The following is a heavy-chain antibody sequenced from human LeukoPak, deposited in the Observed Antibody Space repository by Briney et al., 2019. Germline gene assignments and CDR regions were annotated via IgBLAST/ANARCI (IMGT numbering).Heavy chain of an antibody. D-gene: IGHD5-18*01. CDR2: INHSGST. Sequence: KPSETLSLTCAVYGGSFSGYYWSWIRQPPGKGLEWIGEINHSGSTNYNPSPKSRVTISVDTSKNQFSLKLSSVTAADTAVYYCARGKFVDTAMAESSSGFDYWGQGTLVTVSS. V-gene: IGHV4-34*01. CDR1: GGSFSGYY. J-gene: IGHJ4*02. CDR3: ARGKFVDTAMAESSSGFDY.